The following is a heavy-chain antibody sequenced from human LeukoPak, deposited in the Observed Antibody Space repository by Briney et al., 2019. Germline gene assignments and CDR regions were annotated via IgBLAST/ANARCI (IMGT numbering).Heavy chain of an antibody. Sequence: GGSLRLSCAASGFTFSSYAMHWVRQAPGKGLEWVAVISYDGSNKYYADSVKGRFTISRDNSKNTLYLQMNSLRAEDTAVYYCARDPVEYCSSTSCYLFDYWGQGTLVTVSS. V-gene: IGHV3-30-3*01. CDR2: ISYDGSNK. D-gene: IGHD2-2*01. CDR3: ARDPVEYCSSTSCYLFDY. CDR1: GFTFSSYA. J-gene: IGHJ4*02.